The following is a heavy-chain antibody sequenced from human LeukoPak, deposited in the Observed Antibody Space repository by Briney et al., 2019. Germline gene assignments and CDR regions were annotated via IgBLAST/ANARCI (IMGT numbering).Heavy chain of an antibody. V-gene: IGHV3-23*01. J-gene: IGHJ4*02. Sequence: GGSLRLSCAASGFIFTSYAMSWFHQVPGKGLEWVSGITITGGRTYYADSVKGRFTISTDNSKNTLYLQMNSLRAEDTALYYCAKDRGGGSCSYFDYWGQGTLVTVSS. CDR1: GFIFTSYA. CDR2: ITITGGRT. D-gene: IGHD2-15*01. CDR3: AKDRGGGSCSYFDY.